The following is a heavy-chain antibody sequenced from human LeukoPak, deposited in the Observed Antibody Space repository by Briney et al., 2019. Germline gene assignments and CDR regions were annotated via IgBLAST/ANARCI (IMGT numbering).Heavy chain of an antibody. D-gene: IGHD4-17*01. CDR1: GFTFSSYN. CDR2: IYSGGST. V-gene: IGHV3-66*01. CDR3: ASVYGDYEGY. J-gene: IGHJ4*02. Sequence: GGSLRLSCAGSGFTFSSYNMSWVRQAPGKGLEWVSVIYSGGSTYYADSVKGRFTISRDNSKNTLYLQMNSLRAEDTAVYYCASVYGDYEGYWGQGTLVTVSS.